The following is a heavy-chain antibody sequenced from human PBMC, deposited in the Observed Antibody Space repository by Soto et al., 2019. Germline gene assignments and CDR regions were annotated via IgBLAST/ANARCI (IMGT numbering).Heavy chain of an antibody. V-gene: IGHV4-30-4*01. CDR2: ISNSGTA. Sequence: QVQLQESGPGLVRPSQTLSLTCTVSGGSISSGDYYWSWIRQAPGKGLEWIGYISNSGTAYYNPSLKSRVTISVDTSKNQFSLKLSSVTVADTAVYSCARGAWTVVRGLPISGGLDVWGQGTTVTVSS. J-gene: IGHJ6*02. D-gene: IGHD3-10*01. CDR3: ARGAWTVVRGLPISGGLDV. CDR1: GGSISSGDYY.